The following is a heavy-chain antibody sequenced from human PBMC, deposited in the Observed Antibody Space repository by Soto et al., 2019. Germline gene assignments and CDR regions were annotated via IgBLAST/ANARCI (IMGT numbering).Heavy chain of an antibody. CDR3: ARGLEHFYCSSTSCLNWFDP. CDR2: IYYSGST. V-gene: IGHV4-31*03. Sequence: SETLSLTCTVSGGSISSGGYYWSWIRQHPGKGLEWIGYIYYSGSTYYNPSLKSRVTISVDTSKNQFSLKLSSVTAADTAVYYCARGLEHFYCSSTSCLNWFDPWGQGTLVTVS. J-gene: IGHJ5*02. D-gene: IGHD2-2*01. CDR1: GGSISSGGYY.